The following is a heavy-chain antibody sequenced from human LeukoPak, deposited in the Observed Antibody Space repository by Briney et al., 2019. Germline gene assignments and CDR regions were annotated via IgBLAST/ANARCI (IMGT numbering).Heavy chain of an antibody. J-gene: IGHJ6*02. CDR3: AKVLIPRYSSSCYGMDV. V-gene: IGHV3-30*18. CDR2: ISYDGSNK. Sequence: GGSLRLSCAASGFTVSSYGMHGVGRAPGKGLEWVAVISYDGSNKYYADSVKGRFTISRDNSKNTLYLQRNGLRAEDTAVYYCAKVLIPRYSSSCYGMDVWGHGTTVTVSS. CDR1: GFTVSSYG. D-gene: IGHD6-13*01.